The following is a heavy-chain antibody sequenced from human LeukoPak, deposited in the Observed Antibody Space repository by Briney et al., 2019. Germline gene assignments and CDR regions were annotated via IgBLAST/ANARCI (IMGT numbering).Heavy chain of an antibody. D-gene: IGHD4-17*01. J-gene: IGHJ4*02. CDR1: GGTFSSYA. Sequence: ASVKVSCKASGGTFSSYAISWVRQAPGQGLEWTGRIIPIFGTANYAQKFQGRVTITTDESTSTAYMELSSLRSEDTAVYYCARGSDYGDYVGGDYWGQGTLVTVSS. CDR3: ARGSDYGDYVGGDY. V-gene: IGHV1-69*05. CDR2: IIPIFGTA.